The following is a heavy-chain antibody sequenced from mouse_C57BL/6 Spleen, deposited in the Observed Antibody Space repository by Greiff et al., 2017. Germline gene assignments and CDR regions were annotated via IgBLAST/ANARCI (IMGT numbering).Heavy chain of an antibody. J-gene: IGHJ3*01. D-gene: IGHD2-4*01. Sequence: EVQLVESGGGLVKPGGSLKLSCAASGITFSDYGMHWVRQAPEKGLEWVAYISSGSSTIYYADTVKGRFTISRDNAKNTLFLQMTSLRSEDTAMYYCARGDYLFAYWGQGTLVTVSA. CDR2: ISSGSSTI. CDR3: ARGDYLFAY. V-gene: IGHV5-17*01. CDR1: GITFSDYG.